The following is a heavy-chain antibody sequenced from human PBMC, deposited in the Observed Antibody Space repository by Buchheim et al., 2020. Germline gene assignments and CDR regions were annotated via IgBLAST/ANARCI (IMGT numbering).Heavy chain of an antibody. CDR2: ISGSGGSI. Sequence: EVQLLESGGGLVQPGGSLRLSCAASGFTFSSNAINWVRQAPGKGLEWVSTISGSGGSIYYADSVKGRFTISRDNSKNTLYLQMDSLRAEDTAVYYCARDQTGYWYFDLWGRGTL. V-gene: IGHV3-23*01. CDR1: GFTFSSNA. J-gene: IGHJ2*01. D-gene: IGHD3-10*01. CDR3: ARDQTGYWYFDL.